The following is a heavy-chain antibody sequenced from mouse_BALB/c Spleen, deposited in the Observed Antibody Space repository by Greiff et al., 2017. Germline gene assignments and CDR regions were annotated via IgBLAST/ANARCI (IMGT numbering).Heavy chain of an antibody. D-gene: IGHD1-1*01. CDR2: IDPENGDT. Sequence: VQLQQSGAELVRSGASVKLSCTASGFNIKDYYMHWVKQRPEQGLEWIGWIDPENGDTEYAPKFQGKATMTADTSSNTAYLQLSSLTSEDTAVYYCNARGSSPHYYAMDYWGQGTSVTVSS. J-gene: IGHJ4*01. CDR3: NARGSSPHYYAMDY. CDR1: GFNIKDYY. V-gene: IGHV14-4*02.